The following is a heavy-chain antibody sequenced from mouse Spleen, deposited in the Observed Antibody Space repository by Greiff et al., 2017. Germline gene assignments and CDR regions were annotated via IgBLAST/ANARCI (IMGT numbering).Heavy chain of an antibody. J-gene: IGHJ4*01. CDR1: GFTFSDYY. CDR3: ARQRGNDYAMDY. V-gene: IGHV5-12*02. D-gene: IGHD2-1*01. Sequence: DVMLVESGGGLVQPGGSLKLSCATSGFTFSDYYMYWVRQTPEKRLEWVAYISNGGGSTYYPDTVKGRFTISRDNAKNTLYLQMSRLKSEDTAMYYCARQRGNDYAMDYWGQGTSVTVSS. CDR2: ISNGGGST.